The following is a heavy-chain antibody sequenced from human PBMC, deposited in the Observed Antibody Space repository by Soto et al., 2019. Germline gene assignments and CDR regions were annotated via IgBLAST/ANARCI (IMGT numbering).Heavy chain of an antibody. CDR2: VYHNGTS. CDR3: ARDLDRYCSVTSCHAMDV. CDR1: GGSIRSTNW. J-gene: IGHJ6*02. Sequence: VHLQESGPGLVKPSGTVSLTCVVSGGSIRSTNWWAWVRQTPGKGLEWIGEVYHNGTSNYNQSLKGRATISVDRSKDQVSLRLNSVIDADTAVYYCARDLDRYCSVTSCHAMDVWGQGTPVTVSS. D-gene: IGHD2-15*01. V-gene: IGHV4-4*02.